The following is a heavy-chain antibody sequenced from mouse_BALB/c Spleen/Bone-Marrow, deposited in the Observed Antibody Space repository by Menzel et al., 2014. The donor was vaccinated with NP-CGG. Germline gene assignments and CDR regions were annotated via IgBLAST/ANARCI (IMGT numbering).Heavy chain of an antibody. CDR3: TRSNYGYWYFDV. V-gene: IGHV1S81*02. Sequence: QVQLQQSGAELVKPGASVKLSCKASGYTFSNYCMYWVKQRPGQGLEWIGESNPSNGGSNFNEKFKSKATLTVDKSSSTAYMQLGSLTSEDSAVYYCTRSNYGYWYFDVWGAGTTVTVSS. CDR2: SNPSNGGS. CDR1: GYTFSNYC. D-gene: IGHD1-1*01. J-gene: IGHJ1*01.